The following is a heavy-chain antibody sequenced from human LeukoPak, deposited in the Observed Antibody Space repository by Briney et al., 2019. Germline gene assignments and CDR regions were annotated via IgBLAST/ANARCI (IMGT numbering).Heavy chain of an antibody. V-gene: IGHV4-4*02. CDR3: ARHVYDSSGFYDY. J-gene: IGHJ4*02. Sequence: PSETLSLTCAVSGGSISSSNWWSWVRQPPGKGLEWIGEIYHSGSTNYNPSLKSRVTISVDTSKNQFSLKLSSVTAADTAVYYCARHVYDSSGFYDYWGQGTLVTVSS. CDR1: GGSISSSNW. D-gene: IGHD3-22*01. CDR2: IYHSGST.